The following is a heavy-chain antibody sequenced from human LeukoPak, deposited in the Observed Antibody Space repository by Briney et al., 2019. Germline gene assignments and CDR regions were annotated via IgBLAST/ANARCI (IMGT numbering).Heavy chain of an antibody. Sequence: PSQTLSLTCTVPGGSFTSGNYWNWIRQPAGKGLEWIGRIYTNGGASYNPSLKSRVTISIDASKNQFSLQLSSVTAADTAVYYCAREPPGYWGQGSLVTVSS. CDR2: IYTNGGA. CDR1: GGSFTSGNY. J-gene: IGHJ4*02. V-gene: IGHV4-61*02. CDR3: AREPPGY.